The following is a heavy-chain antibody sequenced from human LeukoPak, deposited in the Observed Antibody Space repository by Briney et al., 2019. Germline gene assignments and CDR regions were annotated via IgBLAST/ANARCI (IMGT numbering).Heavy chain of an antibody. CDR1: GFTFSNYG. Sequence: GGSLRLSCAASGFTFSNYGMHWVRQAPGKGLEWVAVISYDGSNKYYADSVKGRFTISRDNSKNTLYVQMNSLRAEDTAFYYCAKGGEVSSWYKRLKLYFDSWSRGTLVTVSS. CDR2: ISYDGSNK. J-gene: IGHJ4*02. D-gene: IGHD6-13*01. V-gene: IGHV3-30*18. CDR3: AKGGEVSSWYKRLKLYFDS.